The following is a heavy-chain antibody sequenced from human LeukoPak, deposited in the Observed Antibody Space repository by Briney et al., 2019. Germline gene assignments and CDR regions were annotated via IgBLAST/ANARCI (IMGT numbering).Heavy chain of an antibody. J-gene: IGHJ2*01. CDR3: ARDHADYDFWSGYSYWYFDL. D-gene: IGHD3-3*01. V-gene: IGHV4-4*07. Sequence: PSETLSLTCTVSGGSISSYYRSWIRQPAGKGLEWIGRIYTSGSTNYNPSLKSRVTMSVDTSKNQFSLKLSSVTAADTAVYYCARDHADYDFWSGYSYWYFDLWGRGTLVTVSS. CDR2: IYTSGST. CDR1: GGSISSYY.